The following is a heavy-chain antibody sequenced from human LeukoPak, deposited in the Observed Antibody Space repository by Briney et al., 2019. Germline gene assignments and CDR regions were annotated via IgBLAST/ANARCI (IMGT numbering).Heavy chain of an antibody. Sequence: HPGGSLRLSCAASGFTFSSYGMHWVRQAPGKGLEWVAIISDDGSNKYYADSVKGRFTISRDNSKNTLYLQMSSLRAEDTAVYYCAIDLIFGYCSGGSCYSYWGLGTLLTVSS. CDR1: GFTFSSYG. J-gene: IGHJ4*02. V-gene: IGHV3-30*03. CDR3: AIDLIFGYCSGGSCYSY. D-gene: IGHD2-15*01. CDR2: ISDDGSNK.